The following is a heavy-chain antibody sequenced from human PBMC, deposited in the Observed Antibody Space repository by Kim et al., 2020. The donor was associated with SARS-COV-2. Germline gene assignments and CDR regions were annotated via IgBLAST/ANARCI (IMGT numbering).Heavy chain of an antibody. J-gene: IGHJ4*02. CDR3: ARGRNYYGSGSYYCPFDY. CDR2: INHSGST. CDR1: GGSFSGYY. V-gene: IGHV4-34*01. D-gene: IGHD3-10*01. Sequence: SETLSLTCAVYGGSFSGYYWSWIRQPPGKGLEWIGEINHSGSTNYNPSLKSRVTISVDTSKNQFSLKLSSVTAADTAVYYCARGRNYYGSGSYYCPFDYWGQGTLVTVSS.